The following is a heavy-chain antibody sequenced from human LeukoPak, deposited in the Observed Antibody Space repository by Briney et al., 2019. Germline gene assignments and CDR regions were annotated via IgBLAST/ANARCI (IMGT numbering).Heavy chain of an antibody. CDR3: VKDPIAYYYGSGSPAVGAFDI. V-gene: IGHV3-64D*06. Sequence: GGSLRLSCSASGFTFSSYAMHWVRQAPGKGLEYVSAISSNGGSTYYADSVKGRFTISRDNSKNTLYLQVSSLRAEDTAVYYCVKDPIAYYYGSGSPAVGAFDIWGQGTMVTVSS. CDR1: GFTFSSYA. D-gene: IGHD3-10*01. CDR2: ISSNGGST. J-gene: IGHJ3*02.